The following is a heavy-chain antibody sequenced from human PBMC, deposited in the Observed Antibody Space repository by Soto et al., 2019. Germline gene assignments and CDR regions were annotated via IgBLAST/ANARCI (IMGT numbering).Heavy chain of an antibody. D-gene: IGHD5-12*01. J-gene: IGHJ4*02. CDR2: ISSNGDRT. V-gene: IGHV3-64*01. Sequence: EVQLVESGGGLVQPGGSLRLSCAASGFTFSSYAMHWVRQAPGRGLEFVSAISSNGDRTYYANSVKGRFTISRDNSKNTLYLQMGSLRAEDMAVFYCARALTSSGYEDYWGQGTLVTVSS. CDR3: ARALTSSGYEDY. CDR1: GFTFSSYA.